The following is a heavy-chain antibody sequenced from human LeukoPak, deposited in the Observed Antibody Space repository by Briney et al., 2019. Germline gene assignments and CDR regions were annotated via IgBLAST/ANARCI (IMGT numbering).Heavy chain of an antibody. J-gene: IGHJ4*02. CDR1: GFTFDDYG. CDR2: INWNGGSR. D-gene: IGHD5-12*01. Sequence: PGGSLRLSCAASGFTFDDYGMSWVRQAPGKGLEWVSGINWNGGSRVYADSVKGRFTISRDNAKTSLYLQMNSLRAEDTALYYCASIGPTTLVATIKNYWGQGTLVTASS. CDR3: ASIGPTTLVATIKNY. V-gene: IGHV3-20*04.